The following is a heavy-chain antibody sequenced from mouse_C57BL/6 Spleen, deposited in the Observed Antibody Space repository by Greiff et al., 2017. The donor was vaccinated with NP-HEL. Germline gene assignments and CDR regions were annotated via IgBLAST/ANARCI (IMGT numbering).Heavy chain of an antibody. Sequence: QVQLQQSGAELARPGASVKLSCKASGYTFTSYGISWVKQRTGQGLEWIGEIYPRSGNTYYNEKFKGKATLTADKSSSTAYMELRSLTSEDSAVYYCARRYCGSSLCYYAIDYWGPGASVTVSS. CDR3: ARRYCGSSLCYYAIDY. J-gene: IGHJ4*01. CDR2: IYPRSGNT. V-gene: IGHV1-81*01. CDR1: GYTFTSYG. D-gene: IGHD1-1*01.